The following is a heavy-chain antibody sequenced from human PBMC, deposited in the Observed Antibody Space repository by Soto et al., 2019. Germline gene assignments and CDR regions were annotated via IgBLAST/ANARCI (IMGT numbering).Heavy chain of an antibody. CDR3: ARVVYDSRDPHRFDY. J-gene: IGHJ4*02. V-gene: IGHV4-61*01. CDR1: GDSVISGSFY. D-gene: IGHD3-22*01. Sequence: PSETLSLTCSVSGDSVISGSFYCSWIRQPPGKGLEWVGYIYYGGSTNYNPSLRSRVTISADTPKNQFSLRLSSVTAADTAVYYCARVVYDSRDPHRFDYWGQGTLVTVSS. CDR2: IYYGGST.